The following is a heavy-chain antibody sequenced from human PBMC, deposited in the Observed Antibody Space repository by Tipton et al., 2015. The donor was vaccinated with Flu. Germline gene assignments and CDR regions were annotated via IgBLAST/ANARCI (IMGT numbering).Heavy chain of an antibody. Sequence: VQLVQSGGGLIQPGGSLRLSCAASGFTVSSNYMSWVRQAPGKGLEWVSVIYSGGSTYYADSVKGRFTISRDNSKNTLYLQINSLRAEDTAVYYCARESYGGNSGSVDYWGQGTLVTVSS. CDR2: IYSGGST. CDR1: GFTVSSNY. CDR3: ARESYGGNSGSVDY. J-gene: IGHJ4*02. D-gene: IGHD4-23*01. V-gene: IGHV3-53*01.